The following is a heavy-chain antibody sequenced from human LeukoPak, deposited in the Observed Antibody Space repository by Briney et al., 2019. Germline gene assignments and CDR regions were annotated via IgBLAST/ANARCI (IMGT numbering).Heavy chain of an antibody. D-gene: IGHD7-27*01. V-gene: IGHV4-59*01. CDR1: GGSISSYY. CDR2: IYYSGST. CDR3: ARYRTGGVDY. J-gene: IGHJ4*02. Sequence: SETLSLTCTVSGGSISSYYWSWIRQPPGKGLEWIGYIYYSGSTNYNPSLKSRVTISVDTSKNQFSLKLSSVTAADTAVYYCARYRTGGVDYWGQGTLVTVPS.